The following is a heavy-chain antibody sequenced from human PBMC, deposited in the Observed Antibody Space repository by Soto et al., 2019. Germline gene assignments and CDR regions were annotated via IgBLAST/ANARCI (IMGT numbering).Heavy chain of an antibody. V-gene: IGHV1-69*13. CDR2: IIPIFGTA. J-gene: IGHJ5*02. D-gene: IGHD3-10*01. CDR1: GGTFSSYA. CDR3: ALWSGDKRWFDT. Sequence: ASVKVSCKASGGTFSSYAISWVRQAPGQGLEWMGGIIPIFGTANYAQKFQGRVTITADESTSTAYMELSSLRSEDTAVYYCALWSGDKRWFDTWGLGTLVTVSS.